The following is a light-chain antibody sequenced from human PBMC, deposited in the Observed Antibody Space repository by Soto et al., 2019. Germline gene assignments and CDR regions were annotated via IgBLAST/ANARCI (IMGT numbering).Light chain of an antibody. CDR3: QQRNYWQVT. CDR2: DVS. Sequence: EIVLSQSPGILSLSPGDTATLSCRASESVDDYLAWYQQKPGQAPRLLIYDVSNRATGIPARFSGSGSGTDFTLTISSLEPEDFAVYYCQQRNYWQVTFGQGTRLEIK. CDR1: ESVDDY. V-gene: IGKV3-11*01. J-gene: IGKJ5*01.